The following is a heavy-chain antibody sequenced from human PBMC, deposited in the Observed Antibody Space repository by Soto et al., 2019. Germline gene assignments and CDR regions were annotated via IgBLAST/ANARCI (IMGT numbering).Heavy chain of an antibody. Sequence: PGGSLRLSCAASGFTFSTYWMSWVRQPPGKGLEWVANIKQDGSEKYYVDSVKGRFTISRDNAKNSLFLQMNSLRAEDTAVYYCARDVPMVYGDYFGAFDIWGQGTMVTVSS. D-gene: IGHD4-17*01. CDR2: IKQDGSEK. V-gene: IGHV3-7*01. CDR1: GFTFSTYW. J-gene: IGHJ3*02. CDR3: ARDVPMVYGDYFGAFDI.